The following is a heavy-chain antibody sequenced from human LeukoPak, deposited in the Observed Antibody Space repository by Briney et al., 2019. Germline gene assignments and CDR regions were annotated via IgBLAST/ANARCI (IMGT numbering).Heavy chain of an antibody. CDR1: GGTFSSYA. J-gene: IGHJ6*02. CDR2: IIPILGIA. Sequence: ASVKVSCKASGGTFSSYAIGWVRQAPGQGLEWMGRIIPILGIANYAQKFQGRVTITADKSTSTAYMELSSLRSEDTAVYYCATKTNYYYYGMDVWGQGTTVTVSS. CDR3: ATKTNYYYYGMDV. V-gene: IGHV1-69*04.